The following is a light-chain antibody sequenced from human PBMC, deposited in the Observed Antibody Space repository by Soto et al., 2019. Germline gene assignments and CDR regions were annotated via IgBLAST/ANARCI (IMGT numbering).Light chain of an antibody. CDR3: QQYGRSPLT. V-gene: IGKV3-20*01. Sequence: EIVLTQSPGTLSLSPGERATLSCRASESVNNNYLAWFQQKPGQAPRSVIYGASGRATGIPDRFSGSGSGTDFTLTISRLEPEDFAVYYCQQYGRSPLTFSGGTRVDIK. CDR1: ESVNNNY. CDR2: GAS. J-gene: IGKJ4*01.